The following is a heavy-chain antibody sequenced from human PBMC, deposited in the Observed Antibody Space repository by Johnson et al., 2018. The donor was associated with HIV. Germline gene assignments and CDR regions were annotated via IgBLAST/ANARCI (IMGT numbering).Heavy chain of an antibody. V-gene: IGHV3-20*04. CDR2: ISWNSGSI. Sequence: VQLVESGGGVVRPGGSLRLSCAASGFTFDDYGMNWVRQGPGKGLEWVSGISWNSGSIGYADSVKGRFTISRDNAKNSLYLQMNSLRAEDTAVYYCARDASYGDYAFDIWGQGTMVTVSS. D-gene: IGHD4-17*01. CDR3: ARDASYGDYAFDI. J-gene: IGHJ3*02. CDR1: GFTFDDYG.